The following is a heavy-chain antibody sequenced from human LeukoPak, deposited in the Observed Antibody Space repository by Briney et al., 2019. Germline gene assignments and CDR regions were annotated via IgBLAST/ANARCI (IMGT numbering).Heavy chain of an antibody. V-gene: IGHV4-39*01. J-gene: IGHJ6*02. CDR2: IYYSGST. Sequence: SDSLSLTCTVSGDSISSISDYWGWIRQPPGKGLEWIGTIYYSGSTYYNPSLKSRVTISVDTSKKQFSLKLSSVTATDTAVYYCARLVTDSSLYYYYVLDVWGQGTTVTVSS. CDR1: GDSISSISDY. D-gene: IGHD2-21*02. CDR3: ARLVTDSSLYYYYVLDV.